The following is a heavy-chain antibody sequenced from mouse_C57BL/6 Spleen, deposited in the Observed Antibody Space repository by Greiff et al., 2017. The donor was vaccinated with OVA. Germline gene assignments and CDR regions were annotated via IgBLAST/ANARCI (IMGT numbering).Heavy chain of an antibody. J-gene: IGHJ4*01. CDR1: GYSITSGYY. Sequence: EVKLQESGPGLVKPSQSLSLTCSVTGYSITSGYYWNWIRQFPGNKLEWMGYISYDGSNNYNPSLKNRISITRDTSKNQFFLKLNSVTTEDTATYYCAREYYPHPMDYWGQGTSVTVSS. CDR3: AREYYPHPMDY. D-gene: IGHD1-1*02. V-gene: IGHV3-6*01. CDR2: ISYDGSN.